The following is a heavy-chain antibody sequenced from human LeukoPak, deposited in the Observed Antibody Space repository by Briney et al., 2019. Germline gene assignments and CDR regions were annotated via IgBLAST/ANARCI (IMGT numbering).Heavy chain of an antibody. V-gene: IGHV4-59*08. CDR3: ARHSSITGGRLSGYWLDP. Sequence: SVTLSLTCTVSGGSITTHWWSWIRQPPGKGLEWIAYMFYTGSTNYNPSLKSRVTISVDTSKNQVSLKLSSVTAADTAVYHCARHSSITGGRLSGYWLDPWGQGTLVTVSS. J-gene: IGHJ5*02. CDR2: MFYTGST. CDR1: GGSITTHW. D-gene: IGHD7-27*01.